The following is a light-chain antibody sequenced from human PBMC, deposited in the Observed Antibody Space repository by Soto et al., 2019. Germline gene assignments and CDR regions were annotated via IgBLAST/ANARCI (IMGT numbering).Light chain of an antibody. Sequence: DIHMSQSPSSLSASVGDRVTITFRASQSISSHLNWYQQKPRKAPKLLIYAASSLHCGVPSRFIRSGSGTDFTLTFCSLQPEDFATYFCQQSYSTPLTFCGGTKVDIK. V-gene: IGKV1-39*01. CDR3: QQSYSTPLT. CDR1: QSISSH. J-gene: IGKJ4*01. CDR2: AAS.